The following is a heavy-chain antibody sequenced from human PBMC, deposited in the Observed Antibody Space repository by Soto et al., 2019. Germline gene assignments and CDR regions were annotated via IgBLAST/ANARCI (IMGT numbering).Heavy chain of an antibody. Sequence: NPSETLSLTCAVYGGSFSGYYWSWIRQPPGKGLEWIGEINHSGSTNYNPSLKSRVTISVDTSKNQFSLKLSSVTAADTAVYYCAGGRIAARFGYYYYGMDVWCQATTVTVSS. D-gene: IGHD6-6*01. CDR2: INHSGST. J-gene: IGHJ6*02. CDR1: GGSFSGYY. V-gene: IGHV4-34*01. CDR3: AGGRIAARFGYYYYGMDV.